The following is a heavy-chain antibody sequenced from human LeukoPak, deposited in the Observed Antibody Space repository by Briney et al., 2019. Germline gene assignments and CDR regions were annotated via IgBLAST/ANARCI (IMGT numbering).Heavy chain of an antibody. CDR2: FDPEDGET. CDR3: ATGPLRYSGSYYDY. CDR1: GYTLTELS. D-gene: IGHD1-26*01. J-gene: IGHJ4*02. Sequence: ASVKVSCKVSGYTLTELSIHWVRQAPGKGLEWMGGFDPEDGETIYAQKFQGRVTMTEDTSTDTAYMELSSLRSEDTAVYYCATGPLRYSGSYYDYWGQGTLVTVSS. V-gene: IGHV1-24*01.